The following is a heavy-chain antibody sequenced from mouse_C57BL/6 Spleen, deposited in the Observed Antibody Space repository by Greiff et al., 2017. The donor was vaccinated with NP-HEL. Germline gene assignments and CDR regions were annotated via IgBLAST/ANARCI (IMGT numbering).Heavy chain of an antibody. CDR2: ISSGGDYI. Sequence: EVKVVESGEGLVKPGGSLKLSCAASGFTFSSYAMSWVRQTPEKRLEWVAYISSGGDYIYYADTVKGRFTISRDNARNTLYLQMSSLKSEDTAMYYCTRETVVATFDYWGQGTTLTVSS. D-gene: IGHD1-1*01. V-gene: IGHV5-9-1*02. CDR1: GFTFSSYA. CDR3: TRETVVATFDY. J-gene: IGHJ2*01.